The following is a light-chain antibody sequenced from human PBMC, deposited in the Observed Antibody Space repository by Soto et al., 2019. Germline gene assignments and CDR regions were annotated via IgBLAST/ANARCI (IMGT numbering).Light chain of an antibody. CDR2: DAS. CDR3: XQXXNWPPYT. J-gene: IGKJ2*01. CDR1: XXXSXX. V-gene: IGKV3-11*01. Sequence: EIVLTQSPATLSLSPXXXXXXXXXASXXXSXXXAWYQQKPGQAPRLLIYDASNRATGIPARFSGSGSGTDFTLTISSLEPEDXAVYXCXQXXNWPPYTFGQGTKLEIK.